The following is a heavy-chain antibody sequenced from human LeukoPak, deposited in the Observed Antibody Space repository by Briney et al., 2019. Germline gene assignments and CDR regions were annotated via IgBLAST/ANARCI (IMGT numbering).Heavy chain of an antibody. CDR3: TRVLRYFDWSYYFDY. CDR1: GFTFSSYE. Sequence: PGGSLRLSCAASGFTFSSYEMNWVRQAPGKGLEWVGFIRSKAYSGTTEYAASVKGRFTISRDDSKSIAYLQMNGLKTEDTAVYYCTRVLRYFDWSYYFDYWGQGTLVTVSS. CDR2: IRSKAYSGTT. V-gene: IGHV3-49*04. J-gene: IGHJ4*02. D-gene: IGHD3-9*01.